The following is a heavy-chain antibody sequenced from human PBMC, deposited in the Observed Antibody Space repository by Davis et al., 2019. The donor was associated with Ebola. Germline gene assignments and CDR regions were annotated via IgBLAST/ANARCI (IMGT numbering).Heavy chain of an antibody. J-gene: IGHJ5*02. D-gene: IGHD4-23*01. CDR2: IFYSGST. V-gene: IGHV4-59*08. CDR3: ARHTSYGGKTWFDP. Sequence: SETLSLTCTVSGGSISSYFWSWIRQPPGKGLEWIGYIFYSGSTNYNPSLKSRVTISVDTSENQFSLKLTSVTAADTAVYYCARHTSYGGKTWFDPWGQGTLVTVSS. CDR1: GGSISSYF.